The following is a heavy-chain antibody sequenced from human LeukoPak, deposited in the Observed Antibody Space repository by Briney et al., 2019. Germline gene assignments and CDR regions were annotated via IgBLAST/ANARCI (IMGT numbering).Heavy chain of an antibody. V-gene: IGHV3-53*01. CDR3: AARWGYNGFDI. CDR2: IYSGGGT. Sequence: PGGSLRLSCAASGLIVSSNHMSWVRQAPGKGLEWVSVIYSGGGTYYADSVKGRFTISRDKSKNTLYLQMNSLRAEDTALFYCAARWGYNGFDIWGQGTMVAVSS. CDR1: GLIVSSNH. D-gene: IGHD5-18*01. J-gene: IGHJ3*02.